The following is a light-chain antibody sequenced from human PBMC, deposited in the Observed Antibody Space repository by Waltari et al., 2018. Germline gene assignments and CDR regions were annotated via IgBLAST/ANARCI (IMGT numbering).Light chain of an antibody. CDR3: QQYENFPVT. J-gene: IGKJ5*01. V-gene: IGKV1-33*01. CDR1: QDISNY. CDR2: ATS. Sequence: DIQVTQSPSSLSASVGDRVTITCQASQDISNYLNGYQQKPGKAPKILIYATSHLQTGVPSRFSGTGGGKDFTFTISSLQPEDIATYYCQQYENFPVTFGQGTRLEIK.